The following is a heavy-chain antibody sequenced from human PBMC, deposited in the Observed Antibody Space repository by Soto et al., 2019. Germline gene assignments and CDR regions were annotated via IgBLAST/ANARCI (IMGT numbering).Heavy chain of an antibody. CDR1: GYTFTSCG. V-gene: IGHV1-18*01. J-gene: IGHJ4*02. D-gene: IGHD6-13*01. Sequence: ASVKVSCEASGYTFTSCGSRWVRQAPRQGLERMGWISAYNGNTNYAQKLQGRVTMTTDTSTSTAYMELRSLRSVDTAVYYCARDSATIAAGVFWGQGTLVTVSS. CDR2: ISAYNGNT. CDR3: ARDSATIAAGVF.